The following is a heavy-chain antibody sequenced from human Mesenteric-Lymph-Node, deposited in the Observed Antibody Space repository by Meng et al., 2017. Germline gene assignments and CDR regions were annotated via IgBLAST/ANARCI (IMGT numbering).Heavy chain of an antibody. V-gene: IGHV1-46*01. CDR2: SNPNGAGT. J-gene: IGHJ4*02. CDR3: VREFKGGYFDF. D-gene: IGHD3-16*01. CDR1: GHSLTNYY. Sequence: QGELGQSGAEVRKPGAEVKVSCEAPGHSLTNYYLHWMRQAPGQGLEWMGVSNPNGAGTNYAQKFQGRVTMTRDTSANIVNMELSSLRSEDTAVYYCVREFKGGYFDFWGQGTLVTVSS.